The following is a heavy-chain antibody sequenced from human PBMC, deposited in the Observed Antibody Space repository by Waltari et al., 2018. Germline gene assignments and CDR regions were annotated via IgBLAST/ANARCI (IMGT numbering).Heavy chain of an antibody. CDR2: IYYSGST. J-gene: IGHJ4*02. V-gene: IGHV4-59*01. CDR3: AREVTGYSDFDY. D-gene: IGHD6-13*01. Sequence: QVQLQESGPGLVKPSETLSLTCTVSGGSISSYYWSWIRQPPGKGLEWIGYIYYSGSTNYNPSLKSRVTISVDTSKNQFSLKLSSVTAADTAVYYCAREVTGYSDFDYWGQGTLVTVSS. CDR1: GGSISSYY.